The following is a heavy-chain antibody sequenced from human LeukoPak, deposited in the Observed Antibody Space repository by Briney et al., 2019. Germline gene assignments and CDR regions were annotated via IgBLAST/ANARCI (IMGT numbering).Heavy chain of an antibody. CDR1: GFTFSSYA. J-gene: IGHJ4*02. D-gene: IGHD3-16*01. CDR2: ISGSGGST. V-gene: IGHV3-23*01. CDR3: AKAMLDSPLTGH. Sequence: GGSLRPSCTASGFTFSSYAMSWVRQAPGKGLEWVSAISGSGGSTHYADSVKGRFTIPRDNSKNTLYLQMNSLRAEDTAVYYCAKAMLDSPLTGHWGQGTLVTVSS.